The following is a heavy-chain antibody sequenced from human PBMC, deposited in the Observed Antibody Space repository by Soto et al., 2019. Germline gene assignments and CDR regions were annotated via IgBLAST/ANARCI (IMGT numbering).Heavy chain of an antibody. D-gene: IGHD2-15*01. CDR1: GYTFTPYY. Sequence: QVQLVQSGAEVKRPGASVKVSCKASGYTFTPYYMHWVRQAPGQGLEWLGIINPNGGSTTYAQKFQGRGTLTRGTSTSTVYLELGSLRSEDTAVYYCARAGYCSGGTCFHGNCDYWGQGTLVTVSA. CDR2: INPNGGST. J-gene: IGHJ4*02. V-gene: IGHV1-46*01. CDR3: ARAGYCSGGTCFHGNCDY.